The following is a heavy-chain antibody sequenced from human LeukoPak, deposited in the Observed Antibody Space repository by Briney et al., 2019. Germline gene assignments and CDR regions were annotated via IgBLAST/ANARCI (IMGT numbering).Heavy chain of an antibody. D-gene: IGHD3-16*02. CDR3: TRGMITFGGVIVKVNWFDP. V-gene: IGHV3-49*03. Sequence: GGSLRLSCAASGFTFSDYYMSWIRQAPGKGLEWVGFIRSKAYGGTTEYAASVKGRFTISRDDSKSIAYLQMNSLKTEDTAVYYCTRGMITFGGVIVKVNWFDPWGQGTLVTVSS. CDR2: IRSKAYGGTT. CDR1: GFTFSDYY. J-gene: IGHJ5*02.